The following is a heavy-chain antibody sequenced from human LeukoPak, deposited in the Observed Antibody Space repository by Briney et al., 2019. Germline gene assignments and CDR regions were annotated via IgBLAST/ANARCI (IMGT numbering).Heavy chain of an antibody. Sequence: GGSLRLSCAASGFTFSSYAMSWVRQAPGKGLEWVSAISGSGGSTYYADSVKGRFTISRDNSKNTLYLQMNSLRSDDTAVYYCARDRDYGDYNTQDLFVYWGQGTLVTVSS. V-gene: IGHV3-23*01. CDR2: ISGSGGST. CDR1: GFTFSSYA. J-gene: IGHJ4*02. D-gene: IGHD4-17*01. CDR3: ARDRDYGDYNTQDLFVY.